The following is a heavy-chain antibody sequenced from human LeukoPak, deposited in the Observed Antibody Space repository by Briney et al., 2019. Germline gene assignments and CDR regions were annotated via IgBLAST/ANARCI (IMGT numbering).Heavy chain of an antibody. CDR2: IYYSGST. Sequence: SETLSLTCTVSGGSISSSIYCWGWIRQPPGKGLEWIGSIYYSGSTYYNPSLKSRVTISVDTSKNQFSLKLSSVTAADTAVYYCARNPYYDFWSGYSGGVYYYGMDVWGQGTTVTVSS. CDR1: GGSISSSIYC. J-gene: IGHJ6*02. CDR3: ARNPYYDFWSGYSGGVYYYGMDV. D-gene: IGHD3-3*01. V-gene: IGHV4-39*01.